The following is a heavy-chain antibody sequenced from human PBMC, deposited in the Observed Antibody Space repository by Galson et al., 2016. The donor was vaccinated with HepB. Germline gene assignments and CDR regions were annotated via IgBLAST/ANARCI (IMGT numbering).Heavy chain of an antibody. CDR1: GFTFSSYG. D-gene: IGHD6-19*01. CDR3: ARDLSSAGRLADY. J-gene: IGHJ4*02. Sequence: SLRLSCAASGFTFSSYGMHWVRQAPGKGLEWVAHIWYDGSNKYYANSVKGRFTVSRDSSKNTLSLQVNSLRAEDTAVYYCARDLSSAGRLADYWGQGTLVTVSS. CDR2: IWYDGSNK. V-gene: IGHV3-33*01.